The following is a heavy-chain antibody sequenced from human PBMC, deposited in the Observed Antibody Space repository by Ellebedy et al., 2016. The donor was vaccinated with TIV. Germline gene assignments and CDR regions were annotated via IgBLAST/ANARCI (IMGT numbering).Heavy chain of an antibody. V-gene: IGHV3-30*02. CDR3: AKVLFAFGEFESPFDP. Sequence: RGSLRLSCAASGFTFHSYGMHWVRQAPGKGLEWVTFIRYDGSDKYYADSVKGRFTVSRDNSKNTLTLQMNSLRLEDTAVYYCAKVLFAFGEFESPFDPWGQGTLVIVSS. J-gene: IGHJ5*02. CDR2: IRYDGSDK. CDR1: GFTFHSYG. D-gene: IGHD3-10*01.